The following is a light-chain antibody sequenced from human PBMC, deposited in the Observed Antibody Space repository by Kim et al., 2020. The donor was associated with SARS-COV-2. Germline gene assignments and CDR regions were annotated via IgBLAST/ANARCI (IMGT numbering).Light chain of an antibody. V-gene: IGLV1-44*01. J-gene: IGLJ3*02. CDR1: SSNLGTNS. CDR2: KNN. Sequence: GQRVTISCSGSSSNLGTNSVHWYQQFPGTAPEVLIYKNNQRPSGVPDRFSGSKSGPSASLAISGLQSEDEGDYYCAGWDDNLNAEVFGGGTQLTVL. CDR3: AGWDDNLNAEV.